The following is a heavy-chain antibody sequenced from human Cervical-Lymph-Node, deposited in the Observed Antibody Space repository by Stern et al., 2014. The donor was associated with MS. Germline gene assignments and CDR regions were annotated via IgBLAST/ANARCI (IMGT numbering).Heavy chain of an antibody. CDR3: ARDGARITIFGVVIIPPYGMDV. J-gene: IGHJ6*02. V-gene: IGHV1-18*04. CDR1: GYTFTSYG. D-gene: IGHD3-3*01. Sequence: QVQLVQSGAEVKKPGASVKVSCKASGYTFTSYGISWVRQAPGQGLEWMGWISAYNGNTNYAQKLQGRVTMTTDTSTSTAYMELRSLRSDDTAVYYCARDGARITIFGVVIIPPYGMDVWGQGTTVTVSS. CDR2: ISAYNGNT.